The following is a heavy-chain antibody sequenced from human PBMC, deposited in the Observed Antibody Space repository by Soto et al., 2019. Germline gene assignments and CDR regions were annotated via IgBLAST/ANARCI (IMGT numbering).Heavy chain of an antibody. CDR1: GYSFTSYW. Sequence: PGESLKISCKGSGYSFTSYWIGWVRQIPGKGLEYMGIIYPGDSDARYSPSFQGQVTISADKSISTAYLQWSSLKASDTAIYYCARALGYCSTTGCYSVEPSNWFDTWGQGTLVTVSS. J-gene: IGHJ5*02. CDR2: IYPGDSDA. D-gene: IGHD2-2*01. CDR3: ARALGYCSTTGCYSVEPSNWFDT. V-gene: IGHV5-51*01.